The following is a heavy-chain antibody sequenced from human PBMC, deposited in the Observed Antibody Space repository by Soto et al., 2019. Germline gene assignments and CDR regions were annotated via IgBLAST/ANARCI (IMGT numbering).Heavy chain of an antibody. D-gene: IGHD6-6*01. V-gene: IGHV4-39*01. CDR1: GGSISSSSYY. J-gene: IGHJ6*02. CDR2: IYYSGST. Sequence: PSETLSLTCTVSGGSISSSSYYWGWIRQPPGKGLEWIGSIYYSGSTYYNPSLKSRVTISVDTSKNQFSLKLSSVTAADTAVYYCIAAGPICYYGMDVWGQGTTVTVSS. CDR3: IAAGPICYYGMDV.